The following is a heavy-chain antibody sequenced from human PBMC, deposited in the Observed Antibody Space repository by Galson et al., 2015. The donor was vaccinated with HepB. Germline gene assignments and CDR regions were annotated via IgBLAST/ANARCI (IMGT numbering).Heavy chain of an antibody. CDR1: GGSISSSSYY. D-gene: IGHD6-19*01. V-gene: IGHV4-39*01. Sequence: ETLSLTCTVSGGSISSSSYYWGWLRQPPGKGLEWIGSFYYTGNIHYNPSLKSRVTISGDTSKNQFSLKLNSVTAADTAVYYCARQSREYSSGWYLGSFNYMDVWGKGSTVTVSS. CDR3: ARQSREYSSGWYLGSFNYMDV. J-gene: IGHJ6*03. CDR2: FYYTGNI.